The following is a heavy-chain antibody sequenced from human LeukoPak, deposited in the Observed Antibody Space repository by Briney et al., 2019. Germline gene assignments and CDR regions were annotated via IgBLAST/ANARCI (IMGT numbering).Heavy chain of an antibody. J-gene: IGHJ4*02. Sequence: SETLSLTCTVSGGSISSSSYYWGWIRQPPGKGLEWIGSIYYSGSTYYNSSLKSRVTISVDTSKNQFSLKLSSVTAADTAVYYCARDLEYDSSGPNYFDYWGQGTLVTVSS. V-gene: IGHV4-39*07. CDR1: GGSISSSSYY. CDR3: ARDLEYDSSGPNYFDY. D-gene: IGHD3-22*01. CDR2: IYYSGST.